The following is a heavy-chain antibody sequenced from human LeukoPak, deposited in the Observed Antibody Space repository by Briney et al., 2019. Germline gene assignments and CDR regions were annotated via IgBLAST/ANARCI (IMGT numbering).Heavy chain of an antibody. Sequence: GGSLRLSCAASGFTFSSYGMHWVRQAPGKGLEWVSGITDSGRKTYYADSVKGRFSISRDNSRNTVYLQMSDLRAEDTAVYYCAKITKATTPNYWGRGTLVTVSS. D-gene: IGHD4-17*01. CDR3: AKITKATTPNY. CDR1: GFTFSSYG. V-gene: IGHV3-23*01. J-gene: IGHJ4*02. CDR2: ITDSGRKT.